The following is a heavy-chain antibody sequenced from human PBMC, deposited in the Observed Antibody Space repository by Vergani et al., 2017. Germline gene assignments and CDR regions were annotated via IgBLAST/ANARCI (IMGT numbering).Heavy chain of an antibody. CDR2: INSDGSSI. V-gene: IGHV3-74*01. J-gene: IGHJ4*02. CDR3: AREGTAITAMAPGYYFDY. Sequence: EVQLVESGGGLVQPGGSLRLSCAASGFTFSSYWMHWVRQAPGKGLVWVSRINSDGSSISYADSVKGRFTISRDNAKNTLYLQMYSLRAADTAVYYCAREGTAITAMAPGYYFDYLGQGTLVTVSS. D-gene: IGHD5-18*01. CDR1: GFTFSSYW.